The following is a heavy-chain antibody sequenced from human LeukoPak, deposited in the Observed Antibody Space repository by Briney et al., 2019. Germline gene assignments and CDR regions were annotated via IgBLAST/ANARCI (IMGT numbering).Heavy chain of an antibody. CDR3: VRAISGYYPLFDY. Sequence: SETLSLTCTVSGGSISSGGYYWSWIRQHPGKGLEWIGYIYYSGSTYYNPSLKSRVTISVDTSKNQFSLKLSSVTAADTAVYYCVRAISGYYPLFDYWGQGTLVTVSS. V-gene: IGHV4-31*03. CDR2: IYYSGST. J-gene: IGHJ4*02. D-gene: IGHD3-22*01. CDR1: GGSISSGGYY.